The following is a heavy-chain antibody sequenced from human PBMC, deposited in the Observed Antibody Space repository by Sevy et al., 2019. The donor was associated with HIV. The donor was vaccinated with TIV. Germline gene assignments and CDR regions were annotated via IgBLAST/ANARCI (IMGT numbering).Heavy chain of an antibody. CDR2: IYPGDSDT. J-gene: IGHJ3*02. CDR1: GYSFTSYW. CDR3: ARTMVRGVIRVPIAVDI. D-gene: IGHD3-10*01. V-gene: IGHV5-51*01. Sequence: GESLKISCKGSGYSFTSYWIGWVRQMPGKGLEWMGIIYPGDSDTRYSPSFQGQVTISADKSISTAYLQWSSLKASDTAMYYCARTMVRGVIRVPIAVDIWGQGTMVTVSS.